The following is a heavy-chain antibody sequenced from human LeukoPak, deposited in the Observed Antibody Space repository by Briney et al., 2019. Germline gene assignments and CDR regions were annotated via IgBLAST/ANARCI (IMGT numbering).Heavy chain of an antibody. D-gene: IGHD1-26*01. V-gene: IGHV3-73*01. J-gene: IGHJ4*02. CDR1: GFTFSGSA. Sequence: GGSLRLSCAASGFTFSGSAMHWVRQASGKGLEWVGRIRSKANSYATAYAASVKGRFTISRDDSKNTAYLQMNSLKTEDTAVYYCTRHVREGSSEAVDYWGQGTLVTVCS. CDR3: TRHVREGSSEAVDY. CDR2: IRSKANSYAT.